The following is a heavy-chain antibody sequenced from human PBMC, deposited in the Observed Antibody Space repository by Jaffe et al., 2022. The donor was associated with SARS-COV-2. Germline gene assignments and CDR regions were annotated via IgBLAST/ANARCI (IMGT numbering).Heavy chain of an antibody. V-gene: IGHV1-3*01. CDR3: ARDRGRGGWFRTFDY. D-gene: IGHD6-19*01. CDR1: GYTFTSYA. CDR2: INAGDGDT. J-gene: IGHJ4*02. Sequence: QVQLVQSGAEVKKPGASVKVSCKASGYTFTSYAMHWMRQAPGQRPQWMGWINAGDGDTRYSENFQGRVTITRDTSASTAYMELSSLRSEDTAVYYCARDRGRGGWFRTFDYWGQGTLITVSS.